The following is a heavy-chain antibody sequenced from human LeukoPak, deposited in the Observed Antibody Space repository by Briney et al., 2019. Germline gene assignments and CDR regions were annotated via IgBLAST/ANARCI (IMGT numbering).Heavy chain of an antibody. CDR1: GGSISSYY. V-gene: IGHV4-59*12. CDR2: IHYSGST. D-gene: IGHD4-11*01. CDR3: ARDLIGFSVQDYRSI. J-gene: IGHJ3*02. Sequence: SETLSLTCAVSGGSISSYYWSWIRQPPGEGLEWIGYIHYSGSTNYNPSHKSRVTISVDTSKNQFSLKLSPVTAADTAVYYCARDLIGFSVQDYRSIWGQGTMLTVSS.